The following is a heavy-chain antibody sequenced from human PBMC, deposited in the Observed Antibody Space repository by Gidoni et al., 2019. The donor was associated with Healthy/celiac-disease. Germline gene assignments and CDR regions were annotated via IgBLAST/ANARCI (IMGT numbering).Heavy chain of an antibody. CDR1: GYTFTYRY. D-gene: IGHD6-19*01. CDR2: ITPFNGNT. Sequence: QMQLVQSGAEVKKTGSSVKVSCKASGYTFTYRYLHWVRQAPGQAREWMGWITPFNGNTNYAQKFQDRVTITRDRSMSTAYMELSSLRSEDTAMYYCARSDGSAVAFDYWGQGTLVTVSS. J-gene: IGHJ4*02. CDR3: ARSDGSAVAFDY. V-gene: IGHV1-45*02.